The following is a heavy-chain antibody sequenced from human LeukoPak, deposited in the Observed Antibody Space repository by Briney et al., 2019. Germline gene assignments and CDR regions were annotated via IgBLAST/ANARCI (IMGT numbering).Heavy chain of an antibody. CDR2: IRYDGSNK. D-gene: IGHD6-13*01. Sequence: PGGSLRLSCAASGFTFSSYGMHWVRQAPGKGLEWVAFIRYDGSNKYYADSVKGRFTISRDNSKNTLYLQMNSLRAEDTAVYYCARDAGGAAGTSDYWGQGTLVTVSS. V-gene: IGHV3-30*02. CDR3: ARDAGGAAGTSDY. J-gene: IGHJ4*02. CDR1: GFTFSSYG.